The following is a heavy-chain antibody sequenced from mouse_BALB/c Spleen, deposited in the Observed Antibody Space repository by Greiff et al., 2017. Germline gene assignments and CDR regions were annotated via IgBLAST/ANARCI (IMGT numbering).Heavy chain of an antibody. CDR3: TRDPGNYYGSSSFAY. D-gene: IGHD1-1*01. CDR2: ISSGGSYT. V-gene: IGHV5-6-4*01. CDR1: GFTFSSYT. J-gene: IGHJ3*01. Sequence: EVQLVESGGGLVKPGGSLKLSCAASGFTFSSYTMSWVRQTPEKRLEWVATISSGGSYTYYPDSVKGRFTISRDNAKNTLYLQMSSLKSEDTAMYYCTRDPGNYYGSSSFAYWGQGTLVTVSA.